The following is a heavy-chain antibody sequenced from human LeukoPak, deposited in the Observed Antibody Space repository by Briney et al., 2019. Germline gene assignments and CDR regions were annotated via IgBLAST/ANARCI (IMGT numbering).Heavy chain of an antibody. CDR3: AKDRGCERGASDY. CDR1: AFTFSSYA. V-gene: IGHV3-23*01. Sequence: GGSLRLSCAASAFTFSSYAMSWVRQAPGKGLEWVSAISGSGGRTYYADSVKGRFTISRDNSKNTLYLQMNSLRAEDTAVYYCAKDRGCERGASDYWGQGTLVTVSS. CDR2: ISGSGGRT. J-gene: IGHJ4*02. D-gene: IGHD1-26*01.